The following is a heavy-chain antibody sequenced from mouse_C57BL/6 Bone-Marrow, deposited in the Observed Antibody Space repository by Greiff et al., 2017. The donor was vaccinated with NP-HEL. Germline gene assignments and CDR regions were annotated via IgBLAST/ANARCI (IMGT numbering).Heavy chain of an antibody. CDR2: IWRGGST. CDR3: AKKGMGDYDDYYAMDY. D-gene: IGHD2-4*01. J-gene: IGHJ4*01. CDR1: GFSLTSYG. Sequence: QVQLQQSGPGLVQPSQSLSITCTVSGFSLTSYGVHWVRQSPGKGLEWLGVIWRGGSTDYNAAFMSRLSITKDNSKSQVFFKMNSLQADDTAIYYCAKKGMGDYDDYYAMDYWGQGTSVTVSS. V-gene: IGHV2-5*01.